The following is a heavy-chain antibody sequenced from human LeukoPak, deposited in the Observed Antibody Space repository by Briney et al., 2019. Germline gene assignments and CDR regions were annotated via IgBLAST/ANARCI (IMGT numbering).Heavy chain of an antibody. J-gene: IGHJ5*02. D-gene: IGHD6-13*01. CDR3: ARPRIAAAGRIPGWFDP. CDR2: IYSGGST. V-gene: IGHV3-53*01. Sequence: GGSLRLSGEASGFTVSSNYMSWVRQAPGKGLEWVSVIYSGGSTYYADSVKGRFTISRDNSKNTLYLQMNSLRAEDTAVYYCARPRIAAAGRIPGWFDPWGQGPLVTVSS. CDR1: GFTVSSNY.